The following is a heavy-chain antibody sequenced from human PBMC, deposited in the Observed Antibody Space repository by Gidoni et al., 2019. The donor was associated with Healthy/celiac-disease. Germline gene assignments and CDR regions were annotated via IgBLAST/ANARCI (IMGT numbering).Heavy chain of an antibody. Sequence: QVQLVESGGGVVQPGRSLRLSCAASGFTFSRYGMHWVRQAPGKGLEWVAVIWYDGNNKYYADSVKGRFTISRDNSKNTLYLQMNSLRAEDTAVYYCARDKGYSYGSSYFDYWGQGTLVTVSS. CDR1: GFTFSRYG. CDR3: ARDKGYSYGSSYFDY. D-gene: IGHD5-18*01. V-gene: IGHV3-33*01. J-gene: IGHJ4*02. CDR2: IWYDGNNK.